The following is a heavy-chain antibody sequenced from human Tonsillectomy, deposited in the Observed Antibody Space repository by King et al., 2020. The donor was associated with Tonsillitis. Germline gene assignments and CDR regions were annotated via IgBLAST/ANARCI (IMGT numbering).Heavy chain of an antibody. CDR2: IQYDGNNK. V-gene: IGHV3-30*02. CDR1: GFTFSSYG. J-gene: IGHJ4*02. D-gene: IGHD6-19*01. CDR3: AKVVYGNTGWYYFDY. Sequence: QVQLVESGGGVVQPGGSLRLSCATSGFTFSSYGMHWVRQAPGKGLEWVAFIQYDGNNKYYADSLRGRFTISRDNSKNTLYLQMSGLRAEDTAVYYCAKVVYGNTGWYYFDYWGQGNLVTVSS.